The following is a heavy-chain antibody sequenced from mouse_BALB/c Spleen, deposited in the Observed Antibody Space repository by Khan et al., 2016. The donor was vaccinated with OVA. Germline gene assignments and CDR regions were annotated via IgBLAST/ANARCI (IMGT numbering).Heavy chain of an antibody. V-gene: IGHV9-3-1*01. CDR1: GYTFTIYG. Sequence: QVQLQQSGPELRKPGETVKISCKASGYTFTIYGMNWVRQAPGKGLKRMGWINTYTGEPTYADDFKGRFAFSLETSASTAYLQINNLKNEDTATYFCARVGYNGTMDYWGQGTSVTVSS. CDR3: ARVGYNGTMDY. J-gene: IGHJ4*01. CDR2: INTYTGEP. D-gene: IGHD2-14*01.